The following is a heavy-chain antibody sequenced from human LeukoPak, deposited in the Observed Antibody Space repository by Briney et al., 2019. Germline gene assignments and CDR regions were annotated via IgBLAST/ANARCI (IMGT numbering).Heavy chain of an antibody. CDR2: IYPGDSDT. CDR1: GYNFVNYW. Sequence: KPGESLQISCKSSGYNFVNYWIGWVRQMPGKGLEWMGIIYPGDSDTRYSPSFQGQVTISADKSISTAYLQWSSLKASDTAMYYCARHVAVAGTSSGHYYYYTDVWGKGTTVTIPS. J-gene: IGHJ6*03. V-gene: IGHV5-51*01. D-gene: IGHD6-19*01. CDR3: ARHVAVAGTSSGHYYYYTDV.